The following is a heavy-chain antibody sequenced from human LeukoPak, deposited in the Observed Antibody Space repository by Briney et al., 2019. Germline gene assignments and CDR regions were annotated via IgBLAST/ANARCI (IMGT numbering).Heavy chain of an antibody. CDR1: GFTFSTYV. D-gene: IGHD6-19*01. Sequence: GGSLRLSCAASGFTFSTYVMTWVRQAPGKGLEWVSSIGGSGGSPYHGNSVKGRFSISRDNSKNTIYMQMNSLRDEDTAVYYCAKGVTGIAVAGLFDYWGQGTLVTVSS. CDR2: IGGSGGSP. CDR3: AKGVTGIAVAGLFDY. J-gene: IGHJ4*02. V-gene: IGHV3-23*01.